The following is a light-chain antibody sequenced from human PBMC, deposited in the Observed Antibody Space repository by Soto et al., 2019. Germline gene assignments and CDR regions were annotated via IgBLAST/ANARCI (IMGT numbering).Light chain of an antibody. J-gene: IGKJ5*01. CDR1: QSISIN. Sequence: EIVMTRSPATLSFAPGGRSMLSCRASQSISINLAWYQQKPGQAPSLLIYAASNRATGVPARFSGSWSGTEFTLTISSLQSEDFAVYYCQQYNNWITFGQGTRLXIK. CDR3: QQYNNWIT. V-gene: IGKV3-15*01. CDR2: AAS.